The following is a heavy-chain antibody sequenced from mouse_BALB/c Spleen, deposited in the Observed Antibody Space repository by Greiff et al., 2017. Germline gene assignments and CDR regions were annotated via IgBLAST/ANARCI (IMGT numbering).Heavy chain of an antibody. J-gene: IGHJ2*01. CDR3: ARDYGSSYEYFDY. CDR1: GFTFSSFG. D-gene: IGHD1-1*01. V-gene: IGHV5-17*02. CDR2: ISSGSSTI. Sequence: DVQLVESGGGLVQPGGSRKLSCAASGFTFSSFGMHWVRQAPEKGLEWVAYISSGSSTIYYADTVKGRFTISRDNPKNTLFLQMTSLRSEDTAMYYCARDYGSSYEYFDYWGQGTTLTVSS.